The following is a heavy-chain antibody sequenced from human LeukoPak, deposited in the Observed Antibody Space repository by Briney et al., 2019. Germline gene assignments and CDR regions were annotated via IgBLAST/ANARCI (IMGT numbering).Heavy chain of an antibody. Sequence: PGGSLRLSCTASGFTFDDYAMSWVRQAPGKGLEWVGFIRSKAYGGTTEYAASVKGRFTISRDDSKSIAYLQMNSLKTEDTAVYYCTRSLLAIPAFDIWGQGTMVTVSS. CDR1: GFTFDDYA. V-gene: IGHV3-49*04. CDR3: TRSLLAIPAFDI. J-gene: IGHJ3*02. D-gene: IGHD2-2*01. CDR2: IRSKAYGGTT.